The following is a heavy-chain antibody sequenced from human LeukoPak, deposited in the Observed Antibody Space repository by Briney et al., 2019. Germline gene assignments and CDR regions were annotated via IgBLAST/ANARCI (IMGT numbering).Heavy chain of an antibody. D-gene: IGHD2-15*01. CDR2: IIPIFGTA. Sequence: ASVKVSCKASGYTFTNYGITWVRQAPGQGLEWMGGIIPIFGTANYAQKFQGRVTITADESTSTAYMELSSLRSEDTAVYYCASLHCSGGSCYLADYWGQGTLVTVSS. V-gene: IGHV1-69*13. J-gene: IGHJ4*02. CDR1: GYTFTNYG. CDR3: ASLHCSGGSCYLADY.